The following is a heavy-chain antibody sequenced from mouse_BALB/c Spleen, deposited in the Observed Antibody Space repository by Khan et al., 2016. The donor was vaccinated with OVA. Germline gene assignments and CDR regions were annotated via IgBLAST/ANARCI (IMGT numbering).Heavy chain of an antibody. Sequence: VQLKESGPGLVKPSQTVSLTCTVTGISITTGNYRWSWIRQFPGNKLEWIGNIYYSGTITYNPSLTSRTTITRDTSKHRFFLEMNSLTAEDTATYYGARDYGSLYWYFDVWGAGTTVTVSS. CDR2: IYYSGTI. CDR3: ARDYGSLYWYFDV. V-gene: IGHV3-5*02. J-gene: IGHJ1*01. CDR1: GISITTGNYR. D-gene: IGHD1-1*01.